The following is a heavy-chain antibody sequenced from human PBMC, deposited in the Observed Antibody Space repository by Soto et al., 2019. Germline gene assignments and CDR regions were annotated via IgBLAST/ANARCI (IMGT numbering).Heavy chain of an antibody. CDR2: TYYRSKWYN. Sequence: SQTLSLTCAISGDSVSSNSAAWNWIRQSPSRGLEWLGRTYYRSKWYNDYAVSVKSRITINPDTSKNQFSLQLNSVTPEDKAVYYCARVVVAATPGYYYYGMDVWGQGTTVTVSS. V-gene: IGHV6-1*01. J-gene: IGHJ6*02. D-gene: IGHD2-15*01. CDR3: ARVVVAATPGYYYYGMDV. CDR1: GDSVSSNSAA.